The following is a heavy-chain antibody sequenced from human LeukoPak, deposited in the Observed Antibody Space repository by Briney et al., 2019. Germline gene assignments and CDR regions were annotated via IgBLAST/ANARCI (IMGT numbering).Heavy chain of an antibody. D-gene: IGHD6-25*01. Sequence: PGGSLRLSCAASGFTVSSNYMSWVRQAPGKGLEWVSVIYSGGSTYYADSVKGRFTISRDNSKNTLYLQMNSLRAEDTAVYYCARAADYYYYYMDVWGKGTTVTVSS. V-gene: IGHV3-66*01. CDR2: IYSGGST. CDR1: GFTVSSNY. J-gene: IGHJ6*03. CDR3: ARAADYYYYYMDV.